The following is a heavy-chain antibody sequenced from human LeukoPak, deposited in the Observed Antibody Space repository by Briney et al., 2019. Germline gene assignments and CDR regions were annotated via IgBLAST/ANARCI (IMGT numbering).Heavy chain of an antibody. Sequence: PSETLSLTCVVSGDAISSGNYWGRIRQPPEKGLEWIGNIHHSGYTNYNPSLKSRVTISVDTSKNQFSLKMKSVTAADTAVYYCARMGSDYWGQGTLVTVSS. J-gene: IGHJ4*02. CDR1: GDAISSGNY. D-gene: IGHD3-16*01. V-gene: IGHV4-38-2*01. CDR2: IHHSGYT. CDR3: ARMGSDY.